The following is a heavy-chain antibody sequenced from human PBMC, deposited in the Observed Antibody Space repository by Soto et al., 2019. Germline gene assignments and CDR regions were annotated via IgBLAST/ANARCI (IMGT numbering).Heavy chain of an antibody. CDR3: ARAKAVPHYWDY. CDR2: IYYSGST. Sequence: PSETLSLTCTVSGGSISSGGYYWSWIRQHPGKGLEWIGYIYYSGSTYYNPSLKSRVTISVDTSKNQFSLKLSSVTAADTAVYYCARAKAVPHYWDYWGQGTLVTVSS. V-gene: IGHV4-31*03. J-gene: IGHJ4*02. CDR1: GGSISSGGYY. D-gene: IGHD2-2*01.